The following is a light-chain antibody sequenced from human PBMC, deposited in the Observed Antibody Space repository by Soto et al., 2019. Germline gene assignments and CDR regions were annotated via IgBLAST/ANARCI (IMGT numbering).Light chain of an antibody. Sequence: QSVLTQPASVSGSPGQSITISCTGTSSDIGTYKYVSWFQHHPGKAPKLIIYDVYQRPSGVSSRFSGSKSGNTAFLTISGLQTEDEADYYCVSYTSRSTYVFGSGTKVTAL. J-gene: IGLJ1*01. CDR1: SSDIGTYKY. V-gene: IGLV2-14*01. CDR3: VSYTSRSTYV. CDR2: DVY.